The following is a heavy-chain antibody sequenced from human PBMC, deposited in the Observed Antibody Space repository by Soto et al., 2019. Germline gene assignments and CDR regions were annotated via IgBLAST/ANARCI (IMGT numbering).Heavy chain of an antibody. CDR1: AFTFSGYG. V-gene: IGHV3-33*01. CDR2: IWYDGSNK. Sequence: QVQLVESGGGVVQPGRSLRLSCAASAFTFSGYGMHWVRQAPGKGLEWVAVIWYDGSNKDYADSVKGRFTISRDNSKNQLYLQMNSLRAEDTAVYYCARGGGYPYFDYWGQGTLVTVSS. D-gene: IGHD5-12*01. J-gene: IGHJ4*02. CDR3: ARGGGYPYFDY.